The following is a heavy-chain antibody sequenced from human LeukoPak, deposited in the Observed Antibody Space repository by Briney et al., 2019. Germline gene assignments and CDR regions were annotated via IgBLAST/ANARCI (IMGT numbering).Heavy chain of an antibody. J-gene: IGHJ6*03. D-gene: IGHD6-19*01. V-gene: IGHV3-7*03. Sequence: GGSLRLSCAASGFTFSSYWMSWVRQAPGKGLEWVANIKQDGSEKYYVDSVKGRFTISRDNAKNSLYLQMNSLRAEDTAVYYCTTVSVAPSHYYYYYYMDVWGKGTTVTISS. CDR2: IKQDGSEK. CDR3: TTVSVAPSHYYYYYYMDV. CDR1: GFTFSSYW.